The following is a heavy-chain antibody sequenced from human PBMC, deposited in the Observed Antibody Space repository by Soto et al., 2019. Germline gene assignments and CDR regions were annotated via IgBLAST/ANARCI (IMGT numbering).Heavy chain of an antibody. J-gene: IGHJ4*02. D-gene: IGHD5-12*01. V-gene: IGHV4-4*07. CDR2: IFSSAST. Sequence: PSETLSLTCTVSGGSINTFYWSWGRQPAGKGLEWIGRIFSSASTSFNPSLDSRVAMSVDTSKNHFSLNLSSVTAADMAVYYCAREGSYSAYNFAHGIQLWSFDFWGQGALVTVSS. CDR1: GGSINTFY. CDR3: AREGSYSAYNFAHGIQLWSFDF.